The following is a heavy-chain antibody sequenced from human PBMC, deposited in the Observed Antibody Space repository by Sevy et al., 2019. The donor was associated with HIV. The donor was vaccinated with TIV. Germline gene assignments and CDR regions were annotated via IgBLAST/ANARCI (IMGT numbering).Heavy chain of an antibody. CDR1: GFTFSSYW. Sequence: GGSLRLSCAASGFTFSSYWMSWVRQAPGKGLEWVANIKQDGSEKYYVDSVKGRFTISRDNAKNSLYLQMNSLRAEDTAVYDCARDPGYCANGVCFNWFDPWGQGTLVTVSS. V-gene: IGHV3-7*01. CDR3: ARDPGYCANGVCFNWFDP. CDR2: IKQDGSEK. J-gene: IGHJ5*02. D-gene: IGHD2-8*01.